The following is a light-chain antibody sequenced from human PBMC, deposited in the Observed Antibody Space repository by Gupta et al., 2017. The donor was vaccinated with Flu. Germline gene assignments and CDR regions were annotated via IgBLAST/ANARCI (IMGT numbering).Light chain of an antibody. CDR1: QDINIF. Sequence: GDRVTITCRASQDINIFLAWFQQKPGKTPKSLIYATSHLESGVPSRFSGRGSGSTFTLTISSLQPEDFATYYCQQYKSHPPTFGPGTKVDV. V-gene: IGKV1-16*01. J-gene: IGKJ3*01. CDR3: QQYKSHPPT. CDR2: ATS.